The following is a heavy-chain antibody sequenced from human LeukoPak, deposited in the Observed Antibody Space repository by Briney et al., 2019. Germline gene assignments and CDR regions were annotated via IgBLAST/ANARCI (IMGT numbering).Heavy chain of an antibody. CDR1: RFTFSSYG. J-gene: IGHJ5*02. CDR2: ITNDGSNK. D-gene: IGHD2-21*02. CDR3: SGYCGGDCYP. Sequence: GGSLRLSCASSRFTFSSYGMHWVRQAPGKGLALVAVITNDGSNKYYADSVKGRFTISRDNSKNTLYLQMNSLRAEDTAVYYCSGYCGGDCYPWGQGTLVTVSS. V-gene: IGHV3-30*03.